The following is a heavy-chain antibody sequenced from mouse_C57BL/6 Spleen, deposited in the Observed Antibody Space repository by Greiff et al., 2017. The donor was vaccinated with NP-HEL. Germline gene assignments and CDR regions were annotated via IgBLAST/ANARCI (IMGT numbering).Heavy chain of an antibody. CDR2: IYPGNSDT. D-gene: IGHD2-1*01. J-gene: IGHJ4*01. CDR3: TREEIYYGNRYAMDY. Sequence: VQLQQSGTVLARPGASVKMSCKTSGYTFTSYWMHWVKQRPGQGLEWIGAIYPGNSDTSYNQKFKGKAKLTAVTSASTAYMELSSLTNEDSAVYYCTREEIYYGNRYAMDYWGQGTSVTVSS. V-gene: IGHV1-5*01. CDR1: GYTFTSYW.